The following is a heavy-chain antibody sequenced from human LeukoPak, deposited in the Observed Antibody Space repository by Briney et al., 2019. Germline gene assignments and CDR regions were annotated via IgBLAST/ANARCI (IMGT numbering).Heavy chain of an antibody. CDR1: GGSISSYY. CDR2: IYTSGGT. CDR3: ARAPDGYSSSWHFDY. Sequence: SETLSLTCTVSGGSISSYYWSWIRQPAGKGLEWIGRIYTSGGTDYNPSLKSRVTMSVDTSKNQFSLKLSSVTAADTAVYYCARAPDGYSSSWHFDYWGQGTLVTVSS. J-gene: IGHJ4*02. V-gene: IGHV4-4*07. D-gene: IGHD6-13*01.